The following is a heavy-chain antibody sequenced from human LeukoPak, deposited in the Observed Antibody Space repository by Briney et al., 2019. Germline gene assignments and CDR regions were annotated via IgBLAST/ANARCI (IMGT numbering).Heavy chain of an antibody. CDR2: TYYRSKWYN. CDR1: GDSVSSNSAA. V-gene: IGHV6-1*01. Sequence: SQTLSLTCAISGDSVSSNSAAWNWIRQSPSRGLEWLGRTYYRSKWYNDYAVSVKSRITINPDTSKNQFSLQLNSVTPEDTAVYYCARGDFWSGLGTEYMDVWGKGTTVTVSS. CDR3: ARGDFWSGLGTEYMDV. J-gene: IGHJ6*03. D-gene: IGHD3-3*01.